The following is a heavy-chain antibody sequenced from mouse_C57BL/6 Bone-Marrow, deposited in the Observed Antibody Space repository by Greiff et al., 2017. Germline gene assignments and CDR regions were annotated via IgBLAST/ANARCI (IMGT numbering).Heavy chain of an antibody. CDR1: GFNIKDDY. V-gene: IGHV14-4*01. J-gene: IGHJ2*01. D-gene: IGHD2-5*01. CDR2: IDPENGDT. Sequence: VHVKQSGAELVRPGASVKLSCTASGFNIKDDYMHWVKQRPEHGLEWIGWIDPENGDTEYASKFQGKATITADTSSNTAYLQLSSLTSEDTAVYYCTPLYYSNFHWGQGTTLTVSS. CDR3: TPLYYSNFH.